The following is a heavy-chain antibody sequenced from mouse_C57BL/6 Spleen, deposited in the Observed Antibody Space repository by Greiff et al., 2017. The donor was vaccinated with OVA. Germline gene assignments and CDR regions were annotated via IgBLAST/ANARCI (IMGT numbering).Heavy chain of an antibody. D-gene: IGHD4-1*01. Sequence: VQRVESGPGLVQPSQSLSITCPVPGFSLTSYGVHWVRQSPGKGLEWLGVIWSGGSTDYNAAFISRLSISKDNSKSQVFYKMNSLQADDTAIYYCARNLLGLAMDDWGQGTSVTVSS. CDR1: GFSLTSYG. V-gene: IGHV2-2*01. CDR3: ARNLLGLAMDD. J-gene: IGHJ4*01. CDR2: IWSGGST.